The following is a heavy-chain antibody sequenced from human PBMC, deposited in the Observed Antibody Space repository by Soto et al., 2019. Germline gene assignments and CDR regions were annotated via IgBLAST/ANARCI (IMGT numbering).Heavy chain of an antibody. CDR2: IYPSGIT. D-gene: IGHD1-26*01. V-gene: IGHV4-4*02. Sequence: SETLSLTCAVSGGFISSSNWWTWVRLPPGKGLEWIGEIYPSGITNYSPSLKSRVTMSVDKSKNQFSLKLNSVTAADTAMYYCAREAYKRGATNPFFDYWGQGTLVTVSS. CDR3: AREAYKRGATNPFFDY. J-gene: IGHJ4*02. CDR1: GGFISSSNW.